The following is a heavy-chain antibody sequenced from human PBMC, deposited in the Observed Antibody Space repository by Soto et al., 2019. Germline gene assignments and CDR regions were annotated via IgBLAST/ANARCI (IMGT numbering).Heavy chain of an antibody. D-gene: IGHD5-18*01. J-gene: IGHJ4*02. CDR1: GFTFSSYS. Sequence: PEGSLRLSCAASGFTFSSYSMNCFLQAPGKGLDWVSSISSSSSYIYYADSVKRRFTISRDNAKSSLYLQMNSLRAEDTAVYYCARDQPGYSYGYGLGYWGQGTLVTVS. CDR2: ISSSSSYI. V-gene: IGHV3-21*01. CDR3: ARDQPGYSYGYGLGY.